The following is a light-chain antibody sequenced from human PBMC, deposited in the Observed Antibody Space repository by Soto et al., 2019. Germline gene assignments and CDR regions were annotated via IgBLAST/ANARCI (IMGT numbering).Light chain of an antibody. CDR3: QQYDSSPLT. J-gene: IGKJ4*01. CDR1: QSISTY. Sequence: DIQMTQSPSSLSASVGDRVTITCRTSQSISTYLNWYQQKPGKAPKLLIYAASTLQSGVPSRFSGSGYGTDFTLTISSLQPDDFATYYCQQYDSSPLTFGGGTKVDSK. CDR2: AAS. V-gene: IGKV1-39*01.